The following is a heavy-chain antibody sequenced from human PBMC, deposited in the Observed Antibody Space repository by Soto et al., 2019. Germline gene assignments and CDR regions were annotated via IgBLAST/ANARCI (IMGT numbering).Heavy chain of an antibody. D-gene: IGHD3-22*01. CDR2: ISGYNGNT. CDR1: GYTFTNYG. CDR3: ARDVTRNYYDSSGHYYFDY. J-gene: IGHJ4*02. Sequence: ASVKVSCKASGYTFTNYGVSWVRQAPGQGLEWMGWISGYNGNTNYAQNLQGRVSMTTDTSTSTAYMELRSLRPDDTAVYYCARDVTRNYYDSSGHYYFDYWGQGTLVTVS. V-gene: IGHV1-18*04.